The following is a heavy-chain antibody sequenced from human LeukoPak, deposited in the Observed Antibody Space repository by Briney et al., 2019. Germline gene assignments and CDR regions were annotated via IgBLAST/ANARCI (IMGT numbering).Heavy chain of an antibody. D-gene: IGHD5-18*01. CDR2: ISGSGGST. V-gene: IGHV3-23*01. CDR1: GFTFSSYA. Sequence: GGSPRLSCAASGFTFSSYAMSWVRQAPGKGLEWVSAISGSGGSTYYADSVKGRYTISRDNSKNTLYLQMNSLRAEDTAVYYCAKDGRSGGYSYSYDCWGQGTLVTVSS. J-gene: IGHJ4*02. CDR3: AKDGRSGGYSYSYDC.